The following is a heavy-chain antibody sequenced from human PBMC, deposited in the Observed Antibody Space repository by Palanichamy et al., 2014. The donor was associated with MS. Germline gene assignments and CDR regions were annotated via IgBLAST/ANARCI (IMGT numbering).Heavy chain of an antibody. J-gene: IGHJ4*02. V-gene: IGHV3-33*01. D-gene: IGHD3/OR15-3a*01. CDR1: GFTFSTYG. CDR2: IWNDGTNK. Sequence: QVHLVESGGGVVQPGRSLRVSCGASGFTFSTYGMHWVRQAPGKGLEWVAVIWNDGTNKYYADSVKGRFTISRDNSKNTLYLQMNGLRADDTAMYYCARAVGPFDFWGQGTLVTVSS. CDR3: ARAVGPFDF.